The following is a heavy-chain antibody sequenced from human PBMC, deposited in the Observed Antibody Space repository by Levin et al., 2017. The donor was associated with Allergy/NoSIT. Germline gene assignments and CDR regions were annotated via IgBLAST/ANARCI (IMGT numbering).Heavy chain of an antibody. Sequence: SGGSLRLSCAASGFTFNRFWMHWFRQAPGKGLVWVAHINSDGSSTNYADSVKGRFTISRDNAKNTLYLQMNSLTAEDTSLYFCARGGCSATSCLDNWGQGTLVTVSS. CDR3: ARGGCSATSCLDN. CDR1: GFTFNRFW. V-gene: IGHV3-74*01. D-gene: IGHD2-2*01. CDR2: INSDGSST. J-gene: IGHJ4*02.